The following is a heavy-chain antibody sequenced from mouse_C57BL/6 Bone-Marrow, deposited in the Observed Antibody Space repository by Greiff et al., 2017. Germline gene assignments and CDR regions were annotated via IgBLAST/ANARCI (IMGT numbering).Heavy chain of an antibody. D-gene: IGHD2-12*01. CDR1: GFTFSDYG. Sequence: EVQLVESGGGLVKPGGSLKLSCAASGFTFSDYGMHWVRQAPEKGLEWVAYISSGSSTIYYADTVKGRFTISKDKAKNTLFLQMTSLRSEDTAMYYCASSYSVNAMDYWGQGTSVTVSS. J-gene: IGHJ4*01. CDR3: ASSYSVNAMDY. V-gene: IGHV5-17*01. CDR2: ISSGSSTI.